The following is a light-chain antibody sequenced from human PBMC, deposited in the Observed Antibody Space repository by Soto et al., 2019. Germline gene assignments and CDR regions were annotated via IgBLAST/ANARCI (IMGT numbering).Light chain of an antibody. V-gene: IGKV3-20*01. CDR1: QSVSNNY. Sequence: IVLTQSPGTLSLSPWERATLSCRASQSVSNNYLAWYQQKPGQAPRLLIYGASNRATGIPDRFSGSGSGTDFTLTISRLEPEDFAVYYCQQYAASRTFGQGTKVDIK. CDR2: GAS. CDR3: QQYAASRT. J-gene: IGKJ1*01.